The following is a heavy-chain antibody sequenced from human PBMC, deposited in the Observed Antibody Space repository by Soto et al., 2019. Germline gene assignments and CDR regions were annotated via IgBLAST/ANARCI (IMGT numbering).Heavy chain of an antibody. Sequence: EVQLLESGGGLVQPGGSLRLSCTASGFTFSSSHMNWVRQAPGKGLEWVSSISSSDGTIYYADSVRGRFTISRANAKDSLYLQVDSLRDEDTAVYDCVRGWRGRAAGVDSWGQGSLVSVST. CDR3: VRGWRGRAAGVDS. J-gene: IGHJ4*02. D-gene: IGHD6-13*01. V-gene: IGHV3-48*02. CDR2: ISSSDGTI. CDR1: GFTFSSSH.